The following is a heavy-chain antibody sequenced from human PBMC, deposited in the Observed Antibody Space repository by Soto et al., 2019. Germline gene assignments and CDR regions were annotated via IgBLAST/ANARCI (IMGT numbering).Heavy chain of an antibody. CDR3: ARGIEGWYQGRYYYGMDV. V-gene: IGHV4-4*02. J-gene: IGHJ6*02. Sequence: SETLSLTCAVSGGSVSSRYWWSWVRQSPGKGLESIGYLYYGRSANYNPSLKSRVTISVDTSKNQFSLKLSSVTAADTAVYYCARGIEGWYQGRYYYGMDVWGQGTTVTVSS. CDR2: LYYGRSA. D-gene: IGHD6-19*01. CDR1: GGSVSSRYW.